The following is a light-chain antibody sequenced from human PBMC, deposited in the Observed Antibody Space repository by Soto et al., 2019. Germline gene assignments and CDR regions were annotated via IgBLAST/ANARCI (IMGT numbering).Light chain of an antibody. J-gene: IGKJ2*01. CDR3: QQYNNWPHT. CDR1: QSVDIN. V-gene: IGKV3-15*01. Sequence: EIVMTQSPATLSVSPGGRATLSCRASQSVDINLAWYQQRPGQSPRLLVYGAFTRAAGLPARFSGRGSGTEFLLTISSLQFEDFAVYYCQQYNNWPHTFGQGTKVEI. CDR2: GAF.